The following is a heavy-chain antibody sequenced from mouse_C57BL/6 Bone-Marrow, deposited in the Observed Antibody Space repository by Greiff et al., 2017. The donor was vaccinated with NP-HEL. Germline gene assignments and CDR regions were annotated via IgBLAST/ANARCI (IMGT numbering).Heavy chain of an antibody. J-gene: IGHJ2*01. Sequence: DVKLVESGGDLVKPGGSLKLSCAASGFTFSSYGMSWVRQTPDKRLEWVATISSGGSYTYYPDSVKGRFTISRDNAKNTLYLQMSSLKSEDTAMYYCARHIYYDYVPLFDYWGQGTTLTVSS. D-gene: IGHD2-4*01. CDR1: GFTFSSYG. CDR3: ARHIYYDYVPLFDY. CDR2: ISSGGSYT. V-gene: IGHV5-6*02.